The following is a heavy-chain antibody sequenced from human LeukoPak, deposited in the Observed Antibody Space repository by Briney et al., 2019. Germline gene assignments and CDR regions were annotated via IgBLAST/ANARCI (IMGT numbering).Heavy chain of an antibody. CDR3: ARVDTSWYSSDY. Sequence: WETLSLTCTVSGASVSSGDYCWSWIRQPPGKGLEWIAYIYYTGSTNYNPSLKSRVTMSLDTSKNQFSLKLSSVTAADTAVYYCARVDTSWYSSDYWGQGALVTVSS. D-gene: IGHD2-2*01. V-gene: IGHV4-61*08. CDR1: GASVSSGDYC. CDR2: IYYTGST. J-gene: IGHJ4*02.